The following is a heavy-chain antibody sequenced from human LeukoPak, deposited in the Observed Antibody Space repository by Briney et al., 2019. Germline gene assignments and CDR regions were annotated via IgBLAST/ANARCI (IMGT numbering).Heavy chain of an antibody. Sequence: MTSETLSLTCTVSGGSISSSSYYSGWIRQPPGKGLEWIGSIYYSGSTYYNPSLKSRVTISVDTSKNQFSLKLSSVTAADTAVYYCARSLMGYDSSGYYYEFDYWGQGTLVTVSS. CDR3: ARSLMGYDSSGYYYEFDY. D-gene: IGHD3-22*01. J-gene: IGHJ4*02. CDR1: GGSISSSSYY. CDR2: IYYSGST. V-gene: IGHV4-39*01.